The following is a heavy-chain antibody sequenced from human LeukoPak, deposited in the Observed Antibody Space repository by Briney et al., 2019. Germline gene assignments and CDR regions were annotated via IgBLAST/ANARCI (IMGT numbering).Heavy chain of an antibody. Sequence: GGSLRLSCAASGFTFKDYYGSWIRQVSGKRLEWVSYINVNGGTMHYADSVKGRFTISRDNAKNSLSLEMNSLRAEDTAVYYCARGPRILAAGSYYFDYWGQGTLVTVSS. J-gene: IGHJ4*02. D-gene: IGHD6-13*01. CDR1: GFTFKDYY. V-gene: IGHV3-11*01. CDR2: INVNGGTM. CDR3: ARGPRILAAGSYYFDY.